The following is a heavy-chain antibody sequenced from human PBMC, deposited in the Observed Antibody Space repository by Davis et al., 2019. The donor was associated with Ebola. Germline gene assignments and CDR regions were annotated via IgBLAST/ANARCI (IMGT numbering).Heavy chain of an antibody. D-gene: IGHD6-13*01. CDR3: ARDGISSSWEYYYYGMDV. V-gene: IGHV3-7*01. CDR2: IKQDGSEK. Sequence: GGSLRLSCAASGFTFSSYCMSWVRQAPGKGLEWVANIKQDGSEKYYVDSVRGRFTISRDNSKNTLYLQMNSLRAEDTAVYYCARDGISSSWEYYYYGMDVWGQGTTVTVSS. J-gene: IGHJ6*02. CDR1: GFTFSSYC.